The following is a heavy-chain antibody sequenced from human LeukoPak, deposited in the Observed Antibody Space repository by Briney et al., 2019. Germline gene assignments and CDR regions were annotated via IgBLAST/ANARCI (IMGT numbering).Heavy chain of an antibody. D-gene: IGHD5-12*01. Sequence: GASVNVSCKASGYPFRSYVIHWLRQAPGQSLEWIGWINPANGNAKYSQNFQGRVTITRDTSASVVYMELSSLRYEDTAVYYCARDGYDADGYLDYWGQGALVPVSS. CDR3: ARDGYDADGYLDY. CDR2: INPANGNA. J-gene: IGHJ4*02. CDR1: GYPFRSYV. V-gene: IGHV1-3*01.